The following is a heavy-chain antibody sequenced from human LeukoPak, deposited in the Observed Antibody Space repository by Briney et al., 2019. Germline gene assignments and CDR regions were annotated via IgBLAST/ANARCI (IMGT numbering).Heavy chain of an antibody. CDR1: GGSISSSSYY. V-gene: IGHV4-39*02. CDR3: ARESDYGDTYDY. Sequence: SETLSLTCTVSGGSISSSSYYWGWIRQPPGKGLEWIGSIYYSGSTYYNPSLKSRVTISVDTSKNQFSLKLSSVTAADTAVYYCARESDYGDTYDYWAREPWSPSPQ. CDR2: IYYSGST. D-gene: IGHD4-17*01. J-gene: IGHJ4*02.